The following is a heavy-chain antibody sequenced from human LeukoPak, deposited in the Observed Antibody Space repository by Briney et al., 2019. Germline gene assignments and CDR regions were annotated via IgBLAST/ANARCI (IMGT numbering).Heavy chain of an antibody. V-gene: IGHV4-34*01. J-gene: IGHJ4*02. Sequence: SETLSLTCAVCGGSFSGYYWSWIRQPPGKGLEWIAEINHSGSTNHNPSLKSRVTISVDTSKNQFSLNLNSVTAADTAEYYCARSSRGYHDRMYYFDYWGQGTLVTVSS. CDR2: INHSGST. CDR1: GGSFSGYY. CDR3: ARSSRGYHDRMYYFDY. D-gene: IGHD3-22*01.